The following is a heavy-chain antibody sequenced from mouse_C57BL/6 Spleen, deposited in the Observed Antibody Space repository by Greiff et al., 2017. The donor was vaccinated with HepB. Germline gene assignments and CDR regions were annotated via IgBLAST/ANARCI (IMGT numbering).Heavy chain of an antibody. V-gene: IGHV5-9-1*02. J-gene: IGHJ4*01. CDR2: ISSGGDYI. Sequence: DVKLQESGEGLVKPGGSLKLSCAASGFTFSSYAMSWVRQTPEKRLEWVAYISSGGDYIYYADTVKGRFTISRDNARNTLYLQMSSLKSEDTAMYYCTREGNYYGLYAMDYWGQGTSVTVSS. CDR3: TREGNYYGLYAMDY. D-gene: IGHD1-1*01. CDR1: GFTFSSYA.